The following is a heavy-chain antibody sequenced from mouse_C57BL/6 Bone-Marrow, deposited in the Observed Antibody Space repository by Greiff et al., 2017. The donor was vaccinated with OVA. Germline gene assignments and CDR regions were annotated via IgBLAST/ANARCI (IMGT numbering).Heavy chain of an antibody. D-gene: IGHD3-3*01. CDR2: IDPETGGT. Sequence: VQRVESGAELVRPGASVTLSCKASGYTFTDYEMHWVKQTPVHGLEWIGAIDPETGGTSYNQKFKGKAILTADKSSSTAYMELRSLTSEDSAVYYCTRKTLGYFDYWGQGTTLTVSS. V-gene: IGHV1-15*01. CDR1: GYTFTDYE. CDR3: TRKTLGYFDY. J-gene: IGHJ2*01.